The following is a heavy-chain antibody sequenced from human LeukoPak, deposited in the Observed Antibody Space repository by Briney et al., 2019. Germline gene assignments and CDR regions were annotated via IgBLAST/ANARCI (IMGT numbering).Heavy chain of an antibody. D-gene: IGHD2-15*01. J-gene: IGHJ1*01. CDR3: AREGPSGGKYFQH. V-gene: IGHV3-30*03. CDR1: GFTFSSYG. Sequence: HPGGSLRLSCAASGFTFSSYGMHWVRRAPGKGLEWVAVISYDGSNKYYADSVKGRFTISRDNSKNTLYLQMNSLRAEDTAVYYCAREGPSGGKYFQHWGQGTLVTVSS. CDR2: ISYDGSNK.